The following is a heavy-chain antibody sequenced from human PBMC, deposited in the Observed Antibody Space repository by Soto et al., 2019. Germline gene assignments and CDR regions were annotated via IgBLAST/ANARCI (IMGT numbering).Heavy chain of an antibody. D-gene: IGHD3-9*01. CDR2: ISAYNGNT. CDR1: GYTFTSYG. V-gene: IGHV1-18*01. CDR3: ATERSRGRTFNILTGYYPGLYYYYGMDV. Sequence: ASVKVSCKASGYTFTSYGISWVRQAPGQGLEWMGWISAYNGNTNYAQKLQGRVTMTTDTSTSTAYMELRSLRSDDTAVYYCATERSRGRTFNILTGYYPGLYYYYGMDVWGQGTTVTVSS. J-gene: IGHJ6*02.